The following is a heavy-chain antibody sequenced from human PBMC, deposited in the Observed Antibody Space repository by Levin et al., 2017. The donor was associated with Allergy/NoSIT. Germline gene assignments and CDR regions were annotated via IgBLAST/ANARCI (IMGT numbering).Heavy chain of an antibody. D-gene: IGHD6-6*01. CDR3: ARENPAARGWFDP. V-gene: IGHV4-34*01. J-gene: IGHJ5*02. CDR2: ISHRGGT. Sequence: SQTLSLTCAVYGGSLSGYYWSWIRQSPGEGLEWIGEISHRGGTNYNPSLKSRVTLSVDTSKNQFSLRLTSVTAADTAVYYCARENPAARGWFDPWGQGTRVTVSS. CDR1: GGSLSGYY.